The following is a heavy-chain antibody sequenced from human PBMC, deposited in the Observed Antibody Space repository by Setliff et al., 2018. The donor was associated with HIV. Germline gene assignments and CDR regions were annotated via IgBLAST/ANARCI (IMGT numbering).Heavy chain of an antibody. J-gene: IGHJ6*03. CDR1: GFTFSSYS. V-gene: IGHV3-23*01. Sequence: GGSLRLSCAASGFTFSSYSMNWVRQAPGKGLEWVSHISGNGDNTYYADSVKGRFTISRDNSKNTLFLQMNSLRAEDTAVYYCARSIQYYYYYMDVWGEGTTVTVSS. D-gene: IGHD6-6*01. CDR2: ISGNGDNT. CDR3: ARSIQYYYYYMDV.